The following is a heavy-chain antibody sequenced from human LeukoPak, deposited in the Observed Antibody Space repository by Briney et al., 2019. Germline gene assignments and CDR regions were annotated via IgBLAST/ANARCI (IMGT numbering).Heavy chain of an antibody. Sequence: SETLSLTCTVSGDSISGHYWSWIRQPPGKGLEWIGEINHSGSTNYNPSLKSRVTISVDTSKNQFSLKLSSVTAADTAVYYCARGRPYGSGSYDYWGQGTLVTVSS. D-gene: IGHD3-10*01. J-gene: IGHJ4*02. CDR3: ARGRPYGSGSYDY. V-gene: IGHV4-34*01. CDR1: GDSISGHY. CDR2: INHSGST.